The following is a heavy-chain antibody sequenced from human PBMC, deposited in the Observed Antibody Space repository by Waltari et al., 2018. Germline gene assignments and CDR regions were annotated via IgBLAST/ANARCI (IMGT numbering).Heavy chain of an antibody. CDR1: GYTFTSYG. V-gene: IGHV1-18*01. Sequence: QVQLVQSGAEVKKPGASVKVSCKASGYTFTSYGISWVRQAPGQGLEWMGWISAYNGNTNYAQKLQGRVTMTTATSTSTAYMEVRSLRSDDTAVYYCARDWWQQLGKTKGVAYYYYGMDVWGQGTTVTVSS. CDR3: ARDWWQQLGKTKGVAYYYYGMDV. CDR2: ISAYNGNT. D-gene: IGHD6-13*01. J-gene: IGHJ6*02.